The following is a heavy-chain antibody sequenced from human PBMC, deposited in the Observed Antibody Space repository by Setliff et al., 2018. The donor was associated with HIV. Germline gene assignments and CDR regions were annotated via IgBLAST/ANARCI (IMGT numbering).Heavy chain of an antibody. Sequence: ASVKVSCRTSGYTFTNYYMHWMRQAPGQGLEWMGVVDTVGGGASYAQKFQGRLTVTRDTSTSTVYMELSSLRSEDTAVYYCAREGQVVVTAKGFDYWGLGTLVTVSS. D-gene: IGHD2-15*01. CDR3: AREGQVVVTAKGFDY. CDR2: VDTVGGGA. J-gene: IGHJ4*02. V-gene: IGHV1-46*01. CDR1: GYTFTNYY.